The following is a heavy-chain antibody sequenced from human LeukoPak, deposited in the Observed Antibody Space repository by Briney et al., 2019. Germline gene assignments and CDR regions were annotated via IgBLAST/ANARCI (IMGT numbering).Heavy chain of an antibody. D-gene: IGHD2-2*01. CDR2: INPNSGGT. Sequence: ASVKVSCKAAGYTFTGYYMHWVRQAPGQGLGWMGWINPNSGGTNYAQKFQGRVTMTRDTSISTAYMELSRLRSDATAVYYCARVSIVVVPAAWFDPWGQGTLVTVSS. J-gene: IGHJ5*02. V-gene: IGHV1-2*02. CDR1: GYTFTGYY. CDR3: ARVSIVVVPAAWFDP.